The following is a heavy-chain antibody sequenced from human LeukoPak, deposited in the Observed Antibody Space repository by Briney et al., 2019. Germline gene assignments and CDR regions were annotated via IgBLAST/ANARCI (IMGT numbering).Heavy chain of an antibody. Sequence: ASVKVSCKASGYTFTIYGISWVRQAPGQGLEWMGWISAYNGNTNYAQKLQGRVTMTTDTSTSTAYMELRSLRSDDTAVYYCARVKEGRYCGGDCYSDYWGQGTLVTVSS. D-gene: IGHD2-21*02. V-gene: IGHV1-18*01. CDR2: ISAYNGNT. J-gene: IGHJ4*02. CDR3: ARVKEGRYCGGDCYSDY. CDR1: GYTFTIYG.